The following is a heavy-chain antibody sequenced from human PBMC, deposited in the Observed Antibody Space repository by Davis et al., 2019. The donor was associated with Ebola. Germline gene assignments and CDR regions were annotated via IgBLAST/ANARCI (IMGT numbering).Heavy chain of an antibody. Sequence: ASVKVSCKASGYTFTGYYMHWVRQAPGQGLEWMGWINPNSGGTNYAQKFQGWVTMTRDTSISTAYMELSRLRSDDTAVYYCARAHYDFWSGYPGDVWGQGTTVTVSS. CDR2: INPNSGGT. CDR3: ARAHYDFWSGYPGDV. V-gene: IGHV1-2*04. J-gene: IGHJ6*02. CDR1: GYTFTGYY. D-gene: IGHD3-3*01.